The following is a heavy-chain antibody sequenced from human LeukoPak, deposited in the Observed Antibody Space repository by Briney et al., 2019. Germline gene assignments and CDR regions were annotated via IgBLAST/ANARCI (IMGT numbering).Heavy chain of an antibody. D-gene: IGHD6-19*01. CDR3: AREQLYSNYRYSSCWYYFDY. CDR2: INHSGST. CDR1: GGSFSGYY. Sequence: SETLSLTCTVYGGSFSGYYWSWLRQPPGKGLEWIGEINHSGSTNYNPSLKSRVTISVDTSKKQFSLKLSSVAAADTAVYYCAREQLYSNYRYSSCWYYFDYWGQGTLVTVSS. V-gene: IGHV4-34*01. J-gene: IGHJ4*02.